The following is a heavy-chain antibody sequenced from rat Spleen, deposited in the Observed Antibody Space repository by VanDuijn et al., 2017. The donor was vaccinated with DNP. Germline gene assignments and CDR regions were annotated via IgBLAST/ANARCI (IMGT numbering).Heavy chain of an antibody. D-gene: IGHD4-4*01. CDR1: GFTFSDYN. J-gene: IGHJ2*01. CDR2: VSYDGRTT. V-gene: IGHV5-7*01. Sequence: EVQLVESGGGLVQPGRSLKLSCAASGFTFSDYNMAWVRQAPERGLEWVATVSYDGRTTYYRDSVKGRFTISRDNAKSTLYLQMNSLRSEDTATYYCARDFRGSDYWGQGVMVTVSS. CDR3: ARDFRGSDY.